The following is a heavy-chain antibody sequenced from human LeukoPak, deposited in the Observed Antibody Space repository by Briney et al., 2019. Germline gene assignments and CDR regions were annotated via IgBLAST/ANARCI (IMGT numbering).Heavy chain of an antibody. CDR2: IIPIFGTA. CDR1: GGTFSSYA. D-gene: IGHD2-2*01. CDR3: ARESYCSSTSCYFSAYYYYYGMDV. V-gene: IGHV1-69*05. Sequence: GASVKVSCKASGGTFSSYAISWVRQAPGQGLEWMGGIIPIFGTANYAQKFQGRVTMTRDTSTSTVYMELSSLRSEDTAVYYCARESYCSSTSCYFSAYYYYYGMDVWGQGTTVTVSS. J-gene: IGHJ6*02.